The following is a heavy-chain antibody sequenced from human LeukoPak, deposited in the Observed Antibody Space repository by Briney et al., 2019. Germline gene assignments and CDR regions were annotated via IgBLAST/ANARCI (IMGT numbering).Heavy chain of an antibody. CDR3: AKALSGSQDY. D-gene: IGHD1-26*01. V-gene: IGHV3-23*01. Sequence: GGSLRLSCAASGFTFGSYAMSWVRQAPGKGLEWVSTIGGGSETTSYADSAKGRFTNSRDNSKNTVYLQMNSLRAEDTAVYYCAKALSGSQDYWGQGTLVTVFS. J-gene: IGHJ4*02. CDR2: IGGGSETT. CDR1: GFTFGSYA.